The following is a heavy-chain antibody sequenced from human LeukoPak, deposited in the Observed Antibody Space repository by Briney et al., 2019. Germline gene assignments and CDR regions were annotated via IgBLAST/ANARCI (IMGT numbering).Heavy chain of an antibody. J-gene: IGHJ4*02. CDR3: ARAKSYGSGSYYLSVDC. Sequence: ASVKVSCKASGYTFTDYYMHWVRQAPGQGLEWMGWINPRSGGTNYARKFQGRVTMTRDTSINTAYMELSRLRSDDTAVYYCARAKSYGSGSYYLSVDCWGQGTLVTVSS. CDR2: INPRSGGT. CDR1: GYTFTDYY. V-gene: IGHV1-2*02. D-gene: IGHD3-10*01.